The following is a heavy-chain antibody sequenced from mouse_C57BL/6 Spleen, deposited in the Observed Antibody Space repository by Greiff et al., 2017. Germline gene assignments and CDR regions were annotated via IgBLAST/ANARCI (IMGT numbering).Heavy chain of an antibody. CDR1: GFTFSDYY. Sequence: EVQGVESEGGLVQPGSSMKLSCTASGFTFSDYYMAWVRQVPEKGLEWVANINYDGSSTYYLDSLKSRFIISRNNAKNILYLQMSSLKSEDTATFDCAIAITTVVARWYFYVWGTGTTVTVSS. CDR3: AIAITTVVARWYFYV. V-gene: IGHV5-16*01. D-gene: IGHD1-1*01. CDR2: INYDGSST. J-gene: IGHJ1*03.